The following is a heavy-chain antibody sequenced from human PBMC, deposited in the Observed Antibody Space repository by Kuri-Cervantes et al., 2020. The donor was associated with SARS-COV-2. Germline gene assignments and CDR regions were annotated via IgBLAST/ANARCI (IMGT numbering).Heavy chain of an antibody. CDR2: TYYRSKWYN. Sequence: SETLSLTCAISGDSVSSNSAAWNWIRQSPSRGLEWLGRTYYRSKWYNDYAVSVKSRITINPDTSKNQFSLQLNSVPPEDTAVYYCARDQRADCSSTSCYIGGYYYYMDVWGKGTTVTVSS. CDR3: ARDQRADCSSTSCYIGGYYYYMDV. CDR1: GDSVSSNSAA. D-gene: IGHD2-2*02. V-gene: IGHV6-1*01. J-gene: IGHJ6*03.